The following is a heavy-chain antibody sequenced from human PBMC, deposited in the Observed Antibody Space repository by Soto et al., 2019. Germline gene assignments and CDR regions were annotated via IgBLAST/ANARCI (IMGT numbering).Heavy chain of an antibody. V-gene: IGHV3-21*02. D-gene: IGHD5-12*01. J-gene: IGHJ2*01. CDR1: GFTFSSFS. Sequence: VQLVESGGGLVKPGGSLRLSCAASGFTFSSFSMNWVRQAPGKGLEWVSLISSSSSSIYYADSVKDRFIISRDNAKNSLYLQMNSLRAEDTAVYYCARDLSRDGYNLGYFDLWGRGTLVTVSS. CDR2: ISSSSSSI. CDR3: ARDLSRDGYNLGYFDL.